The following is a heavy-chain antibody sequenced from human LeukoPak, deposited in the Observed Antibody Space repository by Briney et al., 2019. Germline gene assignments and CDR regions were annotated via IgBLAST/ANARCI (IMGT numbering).Heavy chain of an antibody. CDR2: IWHDGRNK. Sequence: GRSLRLSCAASGFTFSKYGMHWVRQAPGKGLEWVAVIWHDGRNKYYADSVKGRFTISRDNSKNTLYLQVNSLRAEDTAVYYCARDRGSNDPIDYWGQGTLVTVS. CDR1: GFTFSKYG. V-gene: IGHV3-33*01. CDR3: ARDRGSNDPIDY. J-gene: IGHJ4*02. D-gene: IGHD2-15*01.